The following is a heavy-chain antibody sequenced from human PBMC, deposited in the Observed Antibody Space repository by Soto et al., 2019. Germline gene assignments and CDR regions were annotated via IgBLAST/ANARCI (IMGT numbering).Heavy chain of an antibody. CDR1: GFTFGDYA. V-gene: IGHV3-49*03. J-gene: IGHJ4*02. CDR3: TRDWASGSGWYLRWALDY. D-gene: IGHD6-19*01. CDR2: IRSKAYGGTT. Sequence: PGGSLRLSCTASGFTFGDYAMSWFRQAPGKGLEWVGFIRSKAYGGTTEYAASVKGRFTISRDDSKSIAYLQMNSLKTEDTAVYYCTRDWASGSGWYLRWALDYWGQGTLVTVSS.